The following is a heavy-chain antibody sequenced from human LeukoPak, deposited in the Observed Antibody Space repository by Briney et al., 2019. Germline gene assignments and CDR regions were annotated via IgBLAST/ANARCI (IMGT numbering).Heavy chain of an antibody. CDR3: AAGPYGDAFDI. CDR2: ISGTGGST. V-gene: IGHV3-23*01. Sequence: GGSLRLSCAASGFTFSSYVMSWVRQAPGKGLEWVSAISGTGGSTYYADSVKGRFTISRDISMTTLFLQMDSLRAEDTAVYYCAAGPYGDAFDIWGQGTMVTVSS. D-gene: IGHD3-10*01. CDR1: GFTFSSYV. J-gene: IGHJ3*02.